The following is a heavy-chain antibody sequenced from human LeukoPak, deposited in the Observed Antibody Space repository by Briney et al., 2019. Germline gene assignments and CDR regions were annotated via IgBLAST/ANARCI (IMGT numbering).Heavy chain of an antibody. J-gene: IGHJ4*02. V-gene: IGHV3-21*01. CDR2: ISSDATNI. CDR3: ARDGSGSGDV. D-gene: IGHD2-15*01. CDR1: GFTFDDYA. Sequence: PGGSLRLSCAASGFTFDDYAMHWVRQAPGKGLEWVSSISSDATNIYYIDSVKGRFTISRDNAKNSLYLQMNSLRAEDTAVYYCARDGSGSGDVWGQGTLVTVSS.